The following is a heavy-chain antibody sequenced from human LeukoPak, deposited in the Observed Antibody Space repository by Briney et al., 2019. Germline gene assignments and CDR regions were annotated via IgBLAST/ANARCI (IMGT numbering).Heavy chain of an antibody. V-gene: IGHV4-61*02. CDR3: ARDSPLDSSGYFDAFDI. CDR1: GGSISSSSYY. D-gene: IGHD3-22*01. Sequence: PSETLSLTCTVPGGSISSSSYYWSWIRQPAGKGLEWIGRIYTSGSTNYNPSLKSRVTMSVDTSKNQFSLKLSSVTAADTAVYYCARDSPLDSSGYFDAFDIWGQGTMVTVSS. CDR2: IYTSGST. J-gene: IGHJ3*02.